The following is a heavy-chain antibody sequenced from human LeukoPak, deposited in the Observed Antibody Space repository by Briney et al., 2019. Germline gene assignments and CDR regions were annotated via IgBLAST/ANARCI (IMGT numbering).Heavy chain of an antibody. Sequence: PGGSLRLSCAASGFTFSSYGMHWVRQAPGKGLEWVAVMWYDGSNKYYADSVKGRFTISRDNSKNTLYLQMNSLRAEDTAVYYCARRYYGDQYDAFDIWGQGTMVTVSS. J-gene: IGHJ3*02. D-gene: IGHD4-17*01. V-gene: IGHV3-33*01. CDR2: MWYDGSNK. CDR1: GFTFSSYG. CDR3: ARRYYGDQYDAFDI.